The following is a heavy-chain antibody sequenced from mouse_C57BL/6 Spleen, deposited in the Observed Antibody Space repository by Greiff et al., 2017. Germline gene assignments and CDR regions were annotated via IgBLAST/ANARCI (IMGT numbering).Heavy chain of an antibody. J-gene: IGHJ4*01. CDR1: GFSFNTYA. CDR2: IRSKSNNYAT. V-gene: IGHV10-1*01. CDR3: VREWDYYAMDY. Sequence: EVHLVESGGGLVQPKGSLKLSCAASGFSFNTYAMNWVRQAPGKGLEWVARIRSKSNNYATYYADSVKDRFTISRDDSESMLYLKMNNLKTEDTAMYYCVREWDYYAMDYWGQGTSVTVSS.